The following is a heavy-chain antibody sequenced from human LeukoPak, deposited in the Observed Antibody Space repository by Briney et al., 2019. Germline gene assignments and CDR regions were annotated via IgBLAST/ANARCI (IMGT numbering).Heavy chain of an antibody. CDR1: GGSFSGYY. J-gene: IGHJ4*02. CDR2: INHSGST. D-gene: IGHD2-2*01. V-gene: IGHV4-34*01. Sequence: PSETLSLTCAVYGGSFSGYYWSWIRQPPGKGLEWIGEINHSGSTNYNPSLKSRVTISVDTSKNQFSLKLSSVTAADTAVYYCATCSTSCYGVFDYWGQGTLVTVSS. CDR3: ATCSTSCYGVFDY.